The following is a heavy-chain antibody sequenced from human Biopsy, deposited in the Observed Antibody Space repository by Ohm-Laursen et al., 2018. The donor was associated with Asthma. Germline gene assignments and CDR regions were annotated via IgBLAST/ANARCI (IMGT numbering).Heavy chain of an antibody. V-gene: IGHV1-69*13. CDR1: GGTFNTYV. J-gene: IGHJ4*02. CDR3: ARKAGSCISRTCYSLDF. Sequence: SVKVSCKSLGGTFNTYVIGWVRQAPGQGLEWMGGIHTVFGTTTYPQKFQDRVTITADDSTSTVYMELSCLRSEDTAVYYCARKAGSCISRTCYSLDFWGQGTLVTVSS. D-gene: IGHD2-2*01. CDR2: IHTVFGTT.